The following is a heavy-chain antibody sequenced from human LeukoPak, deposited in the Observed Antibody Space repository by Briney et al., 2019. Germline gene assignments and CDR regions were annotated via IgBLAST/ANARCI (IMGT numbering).Heavy chain of an antibody. CDR3: ARDSSGLYFDY. D-gene: IGHD3-22*01. CDR1: GYTFTGYY. V-gene: IGHV1-2*02. CDR2: INPNSGGT. Sequence: ASVTVSCKASGYTFTGYYMHWVRQAPGQGLEWMGWINPNSGGTNYAQKFQGRVTITRATSISTSYMELSRLRSYDTAVYYCARDSSGLYFDYWGQGTLVTVSS. J-gene: IGHJ4*02.